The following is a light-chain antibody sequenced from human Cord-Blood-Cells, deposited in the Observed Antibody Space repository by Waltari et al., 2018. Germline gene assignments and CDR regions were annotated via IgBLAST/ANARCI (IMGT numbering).Light chain of an antibody. V-gene: IGLV2-23*01. J-gene: IGLJ3*02. CDR3: CSYAGSSTLV. CDR1: SRAVGSYNL. CDR2: EGS. Sequence: QSALTQPASVSGSPGQSITISCTGTSRAVGSYNLVSWYQQHPGKAPKLMIYEGSKRPSGFSNRFSGSKSGNTASLTISGLQAEDEADYYCCSYAGSSTLVFGGGTKLTVL.